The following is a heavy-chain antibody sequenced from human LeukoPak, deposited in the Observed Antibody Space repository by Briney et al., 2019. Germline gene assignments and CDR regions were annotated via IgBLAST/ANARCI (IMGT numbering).Heavy chain of an antibody. V-gene: IGHV3-7*03. CDR1: GFTFSNSW. J-gene: IGHJ5*02. CDR3: AKDRASGSGSYSYRGFDH. D-gene: IGHD6-19*01. CDR2: IKPDGSAQ. Sequence: GGSLRLSCAASGFTFSNSWMSWVRQAPGKGLEWVATIKPDGSAQYYVDSVKGRFTISRDNSRNTLYLQMNSLRAEDTAVYYCAKDRASGSGSYSYRGFDHWGQGTLVTVSS.